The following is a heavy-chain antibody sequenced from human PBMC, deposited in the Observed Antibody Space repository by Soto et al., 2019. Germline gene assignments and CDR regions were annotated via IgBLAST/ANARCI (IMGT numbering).Heavy chain of an antibody. J-gene: IGHJ4*02. D-gene: IGHD2-2*01. Sequence: QVQLVQSGAEVKKPGTSVKVSCKASGYTFTTYDINWVRQAPGQGLEWMGWMTPHSGKTGYAPKFQGRVTMTRDTSISTAYMELRSLRSEDTAVYFCARGWEVPAATFDSWGQGTLVTVSS. CDR1: GYTFTTYD. CDR3: ARGWEVPAATFDS. V-gene: IGHV1-8*01. CDR2: MTPHSGKT.